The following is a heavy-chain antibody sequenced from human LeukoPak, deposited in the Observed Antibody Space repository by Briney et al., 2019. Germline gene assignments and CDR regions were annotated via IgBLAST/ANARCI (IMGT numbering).Heavy chain of an antibody. CDR3: ARDCTHYYDSRCDY. Sequence: SETLSLTCTVSRGSISSYYWSWIRQPPGKGLEWIGYIYYSGSTNYNPSLKSRVTISVDTSKNQFSLKLSSVTAADTAVYYCARDCTHYYDSRCDYWGQGTLVTVSS. D-gene: IGHD3-22*01. J-gene: IGHJ4*02. CDR1: RGSISSYY. CDR2: IYYSGST. V-gene: IGHV4-59*01.